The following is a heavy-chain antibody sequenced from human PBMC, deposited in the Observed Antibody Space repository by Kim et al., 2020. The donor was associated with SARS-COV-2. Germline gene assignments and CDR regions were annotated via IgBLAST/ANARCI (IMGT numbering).Heavy chain of an antibody. J-gene: IGHJ5*02. CDR3: TTEGPAAGHVGWFDP. CDR2: IKSKTDGGTT. V-gene: IGHV3-15*01. D-gene: IGHD6-13*01. CDR1: GFTFSNAG. Sequence: GGSLRLSCAASGFTFSNAGMSWVRQAPGKGLEWVGRIKSKTDGGTTDYAAPVKGRFTISRDDTKNTLYLQMNSLKTEDTAVYYCTTEGPAAGHVGWFDPWGQGTLVTVSS.